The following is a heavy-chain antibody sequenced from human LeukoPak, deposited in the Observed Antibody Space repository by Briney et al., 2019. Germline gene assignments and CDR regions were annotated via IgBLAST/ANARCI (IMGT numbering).Heavy chain of an antibody. Sequence: SETLSLTCTVSGGSISSYYWSWIRQPPGKGLEWIGYIYYSGSTNYNPSLKSRVTISVDTSKNQFSLKLSSATAADTAAYYCARHRSGLVNPDYWGQGTLVTVSS. D-gene: IGHD3-10*01. CDR3: ARHRSGLVNPDY. V-gene: IGHV4-59*08. CDR1: GGSISSYY. J-gene: IGHJ4*02. CDR2: IYYSGST.